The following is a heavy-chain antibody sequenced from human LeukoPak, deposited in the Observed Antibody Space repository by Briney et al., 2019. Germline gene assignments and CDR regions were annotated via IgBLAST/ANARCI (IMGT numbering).Heavy chain of an antibody. D-gene: IGHD2-15*01. CDR3: ARQRTLGYCSGGSCYSSDY. Sequence: SETLSLTCTVSGGSISSYYWSWIRQPPGKGLEWIGYIYYSGTTYYNPSLKSRITISVDTSKNQFSLKLSSVTAADTAEYYCARQRTLGYCSGGSCYSSDYWGQGTLVTVSS. J-gene: IGHJ4*02. CDR2: IYYSGTT. V-gene: IGHV4-59*06. CDR1: GGSISSYY.